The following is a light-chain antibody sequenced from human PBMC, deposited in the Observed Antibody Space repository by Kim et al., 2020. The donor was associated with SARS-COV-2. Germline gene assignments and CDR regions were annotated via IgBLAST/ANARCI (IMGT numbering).Light chain of an antibody. CDR1: QYIGNN. V-gene: IGKV3D-15*01. J-gene: IGKJ2*01. Sequence: EIVLTQSPATLSVSPGETVTLSCRTSQYIGNNLAWYQHKPGRAPRLLIYGASTRATDAPVTFSGTGSGTEFTLTISSLQSEDLAVYYCQQCLSWPPLNTFGQGTKLEI. CDR3: QQCLSWPPLNT. CDR2: GAS.